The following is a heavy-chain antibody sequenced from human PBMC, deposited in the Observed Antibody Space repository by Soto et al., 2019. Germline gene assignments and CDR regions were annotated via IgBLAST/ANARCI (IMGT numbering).Heavy chain of an antibody. J-gene: IGHJ6*02. CDR2: INSDESSI. CDR3: ARGGGIQRWYYYYGMDV. Sequence: GSLRLSCAASGFTFSSYWMHWVRQAPGKGLVWVSRINSDESSISYADSVKGRFTISRDNAKNTLYLQMNSLRAEDAAVYYCARGGGIQRWYYYYGMDVWGQGTTVTVSS. CDR1: GFTFSSYW. D-gene: IGHD5-18*01. V-gene: IGHV3-74*01.